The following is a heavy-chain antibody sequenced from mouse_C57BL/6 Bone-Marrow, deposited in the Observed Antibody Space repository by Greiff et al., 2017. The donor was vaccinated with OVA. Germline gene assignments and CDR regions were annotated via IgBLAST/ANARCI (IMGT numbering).Heavy chain of an antibody. D-gene: IGHD2-4*01. Sequence: EVQLVESGGGLVKPGGSLKLSCAASGFTFSSYAMSWVRQTPEKRLEWVATISDGGSYTYYPHNVKGRFTISRDNAKNNLYLKMSHLKSEDTAMYYCARDRSTMSTKGVAYWGQGTLVTVSA. CDR1: GFTFSSYA. CDR3: ARDRSTMSTKGVAY. V-gene: IGHV5-4*01. CDR2: ISDGGSYT. J-gene: IGHJ3*01.